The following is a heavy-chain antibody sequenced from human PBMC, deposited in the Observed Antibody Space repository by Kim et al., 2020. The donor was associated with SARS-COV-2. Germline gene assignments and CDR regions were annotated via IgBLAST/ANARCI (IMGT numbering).Heavy chain of an antibody. J-gene: IGHJ5*02. Sequence: SVKVSCKASGFTFTSSAVQWVRQARGQRLEWIGWIVVGSGNTNYAQKFQERVTITRDMSTSTAYMELSSLRSEDTAVYYCAASEIVVPARNWFDPWGQGTLVTVSS. CDR1: GFTFTSSA. V-gene: IGHV1-58*01. D-gene: IGHD2-2*01. CDR2: IVVGSGNT. CDR3: AASEIVVPARNWFDP.